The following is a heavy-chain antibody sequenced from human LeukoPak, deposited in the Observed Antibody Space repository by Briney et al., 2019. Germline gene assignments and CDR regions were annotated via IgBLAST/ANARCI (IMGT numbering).Heavy chain of an antibody. V-gene: IGHV1-46*01. Sequence: ASVKVSCKASGYTFTSYYMHWVRQAPGQGLEWMGIINPSGGSTSYAQKFQGRVTMTRDMSTSTVYMELSSLRSEDTAVYYCARSASITRLFGYWGQGTLVTDSS. CDR3: ARSASITRLFGY. CDR2: INPSGGST. D-gene: IGHD3-10*01. J-gene: IGHJ4*02. CDR1: GYTFTSYY.